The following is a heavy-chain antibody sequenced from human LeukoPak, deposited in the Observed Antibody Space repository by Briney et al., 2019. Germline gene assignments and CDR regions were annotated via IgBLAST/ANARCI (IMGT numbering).Heavy chain of an antibody. Sequence: PGGSLRLSCAASGFTFSSYSMDWVRQAPGKGLEWASSISSSSNNIYYADSVKGRFTISRDNGKNSLYLLMNSLRAEDTAVYYCVYSGGYFQHWGQGTLVTVSS. CDR2: ISSSSNNI. D-gene: IGHD2-15*01. J-gene: IGHJ1*01. CDR1: GFTFSSYS. V-gene: IGHV3-21*01. CDR3: VYSGGYFQH.